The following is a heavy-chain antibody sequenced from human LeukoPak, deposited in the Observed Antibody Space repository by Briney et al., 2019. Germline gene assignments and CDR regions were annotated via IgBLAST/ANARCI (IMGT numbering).Heavy chain of an antibody. CDR1: GFTFSRYW. CDR2: IKYDGSNK. CDR3: GTSLDAAINT. D-gene: IGHD5-18*01. Sequence: GGSLRLSCEASGFTFSRYWMTWVRQAPGKGLEWLANIKYDGSNKFYAASVKGRFTISRDNARNSLYLQMNSLRVEDTALYHCGTSLDAAINTGGQGVLVTVSS. V-gene: IGHV3-7*01. J-gene: IGHJ4*02.